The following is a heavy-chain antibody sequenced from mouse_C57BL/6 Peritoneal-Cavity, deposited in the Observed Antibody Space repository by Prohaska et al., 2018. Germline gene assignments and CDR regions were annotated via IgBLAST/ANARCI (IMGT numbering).Heavy chain of an antibody. CDR3: AVWGFAY. Sequence: QSLSITCTVSGFSLTSYGVHCVRQSPGTGLEWLGVIWRGGSTDYNAAFMSRLSITKGNNESQVFFKMKSLQDDDTDIYACAVWGFAYWGQGTLVTVSA. CDR2: IWRGGST. CDR1: GFSLTSYG. J-gene: IGHJ3*01. D-gene: IGHD2-10*02. V-gene: IGHV2-5*01.